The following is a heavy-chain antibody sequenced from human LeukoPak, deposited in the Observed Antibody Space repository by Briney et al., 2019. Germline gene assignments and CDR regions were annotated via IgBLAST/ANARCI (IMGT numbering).Heavy chain of an antibody. Sequence: SETLSLTCTVSGGSISSYYWSCIRQPPGKGLEWIGYIYYSGSTNYNPSLKSRVTISVDTSKNQFSLKLSSVTAADTAVYYCARDGAYSSSSYFDYWGQGTLVTVSS. CDR3: ARDGAYSSSSYFDY. CDR2: IYYSGST. J-gene: IGHJ4*02. CDR1: GGSISSYY. V-gene: IGHV4-59*01. D-gene: IGHD6-13*01.